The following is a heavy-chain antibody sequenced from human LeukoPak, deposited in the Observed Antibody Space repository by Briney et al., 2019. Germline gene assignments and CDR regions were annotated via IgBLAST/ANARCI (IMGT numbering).Heavy chain of an antibody. Sequence: SQTLSLTCTVSGGSISSGGYYWSWIRQHPGKGLEWIGYIHYNGNTYYNPSLKSRVTISVDTSKNHFSLKLSSVTAADTAVFYCARGAMGGANWFDPWGQGTLVTVSS. CDR3: ARGAMGGANWFDP. V-gene: IGHV4-31*03. D-gene: IGHD5-18*01. J-gene: IGHJ5*02. CDR2: IHYNGNT. CDR1: GGSISSGGYY.